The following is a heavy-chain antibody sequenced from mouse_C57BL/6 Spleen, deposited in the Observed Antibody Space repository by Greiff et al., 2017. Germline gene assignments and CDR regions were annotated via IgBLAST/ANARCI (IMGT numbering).Heavy chain of an antibody. CDR1: GYTFTSYT. V-gene: IGHV1-4*01. D-gene: IGHD2-5*01. J-gene: IGHJ3*01. Sequence: VQLQQSGAELARPGASVKMSCKASGYTFTSYTMHWVKQRPGQGLEWIGYINPSSGYTKYNQKFKDKATFTADKSSSTAYMQLSSLTSEDSAVYYCARLDSNLAWFAYWGQGTLVTVSA. CDR2: INPSSGYT. CDR3: ARLDSNLAWFAY.